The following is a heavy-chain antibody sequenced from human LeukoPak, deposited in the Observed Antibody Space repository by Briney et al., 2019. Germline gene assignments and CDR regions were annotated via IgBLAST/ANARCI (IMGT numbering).Heavy chain of an antibody. J-gene: IGHJ4*02. CDR2: IYYSGST. CDR1: GGSISSSSYY. Sequence: PSETLSLTCTVSGGSISSSSYYWGWIRQPPGKGLEWIGSIYYSGSTYYNPSLKSRVTISVDTSKNQFSLKLSSVTAADTAVYYCATGTYYYDSSGYRGYYFDYWGQGTLVTVSS. CDR3: ATGTYYYDSSGYRGYYFDY. V-gene: IGHV4-39*01. D-gene: IGHD3-22*01.